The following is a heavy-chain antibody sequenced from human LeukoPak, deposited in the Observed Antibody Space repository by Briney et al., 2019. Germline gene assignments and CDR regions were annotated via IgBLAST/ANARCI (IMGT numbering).Heavy chain of an antibody. D-gene: IGHD3-22*01. CDR3: ARDRSGPAF. Sequence: GGSLRLSCAASGFTFSSYGMHWVRQAPGKGLEWVAVIWYDGSNKYYADSVKGRFTISRDNSKNTLYLQMNSLRVDDTAVYYCARDRSGPAFWGQGPLVTVSS. J-gene: IGHJ4*02. CDR1: GFTFSSYG. V-gene: IGHV3-33*01. CDR2: IWYDGSNK.